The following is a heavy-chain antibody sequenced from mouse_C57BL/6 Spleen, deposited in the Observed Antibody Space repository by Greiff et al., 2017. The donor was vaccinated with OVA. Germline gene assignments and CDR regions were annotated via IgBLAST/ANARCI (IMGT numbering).Heavy chain of an antibody. J-gene: IGHJ1*03. CDR3: ARPITTVVALYWYFDV. D-gene: IGHD1-1*01. CDR2: IDPSDSYT. CDR1: GYTFTSYW. V-gene: IGHV1-59*01. Sequence: QVQLQQPGAELVRPGTSVKLSCKASGYTFTSYWMHWVKQRPGQGLEWIGVIDPSDSYTNYNQKFKGKATLTVDTSSSTAYMQLSSLTSEDSAVYYCARPITTVVALYWYFDVWGTGTTVTVSS.